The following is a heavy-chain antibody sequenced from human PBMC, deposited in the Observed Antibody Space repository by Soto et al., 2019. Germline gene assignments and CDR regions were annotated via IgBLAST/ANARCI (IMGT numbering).Heavy chain of an antibody. Sequence: PGESLKISCMASGYSFSFYWIGWVRQMPGKGLEWMAIMYPDDSDIRYSPSFEAHVTISADKSTSTAFLQWSSLKASDTAMYYCATAXVYDFENSNYYRDAFDIWGQGTLVTVSS. J-gene: IGHJ3*02. D-gene: IGHD3-22*01. CDR3: ATAXVYDFENSNYYRDAFDI. V-gene: IGHV5-51*01. CDR2: MYPDDSDI. CDR1: GYSFSFYW.